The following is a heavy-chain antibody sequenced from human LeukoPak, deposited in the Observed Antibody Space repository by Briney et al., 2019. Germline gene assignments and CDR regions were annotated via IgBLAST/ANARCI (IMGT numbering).Heavy chain of an antibody. CDR3: AKAYCSSTSCYLEY. J-gene: IGHJ4*02. CDR1: GFTFSSYA. D-gene: IGHD2-2*01. V-gene: IGHV3-23*01. Sequence: GGSLRLSCAASGFTFSSYAMSWVRQAPGKGLEWVSAISGSGGGTYYADSVKGRFTISRDNSKNTLYLQMNSLRAEDTAVYYCAKAYCSSTSCYLEYWGQGTLVTVSS. CDR2: ISGSGGGT.